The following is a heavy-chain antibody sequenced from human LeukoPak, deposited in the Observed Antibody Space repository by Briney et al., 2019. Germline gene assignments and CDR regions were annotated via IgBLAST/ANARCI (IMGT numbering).Heavy chain of an antibody. V-gene: IGHV3-21*01. CDR2: ISPTSTYI. J-gene: IGHJ4*02. CDR3: ARGPSFDY. CDR1: GFTFSSYN. Sequence: GGSLRLSCAASGFTFSSYNMDWARQAPGKGLEGISSISPTSTYIYYADSLKGRFTISRDNANNPLYLQMNSLRAEDTAVYYCARGPSFDYWGQGTLVTVSS.